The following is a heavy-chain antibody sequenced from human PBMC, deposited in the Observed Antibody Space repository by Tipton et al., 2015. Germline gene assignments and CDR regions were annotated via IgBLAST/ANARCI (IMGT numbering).Heavy chain of an antibody. Sequence: CSVSDTSITTSDDYWSWISQHPGKGLEWIGEIFHTGNTNYNPSLMSRLTISVDKSKNQFSLKLSSVTAADTAVYFCARDGRYDILTGHSHQYGMDVWGQGTTVTVSS. V-gene: IGHV4-4*01. CDR1: DTSITTSDDY. CDR2: IFHTGNT. CDR3: ARDGRYDILTGHSHQYGMDV. D-gene: IGHD3-9*01. J-gene: IGHJ6*02.